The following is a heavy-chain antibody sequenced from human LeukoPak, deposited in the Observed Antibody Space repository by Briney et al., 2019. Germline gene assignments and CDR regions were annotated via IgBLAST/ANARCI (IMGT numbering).Heavy chain of an antibody. Sequence: PSETLSLTCTVSGGSIRSYYWTWIRQPPGRGLEWIGYVYDSGSTNYNPSLKSRVTMSVDTSKNQFSLKLSSVTAADTAVYYCARRVATRSPYYYGMDVWGQGTPVTVSS. D-gene: IGHD5-12*01. J-gene: IGHJ6*02. V-gene: IGHV4-59*08. CDR3: ARRVATRSPYYYGMDV. CDR2: VYDSGST. CDR1: GGSIRSYY.